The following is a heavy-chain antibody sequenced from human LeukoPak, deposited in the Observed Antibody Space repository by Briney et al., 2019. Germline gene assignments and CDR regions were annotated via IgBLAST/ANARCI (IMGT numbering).Heavy chain of an antibody. CDR1: GFTFSSYG. Sequence: GGSLRLSCATSGFTFSSYGMSWVRQAPGKGLEWISAISAGGDSTYYADSVRGRFTISKDESKTTLFPQMNSLRAEDTAIYYCAAPPRAGARPPYDYWGHGAQVTVSS. J-gene: IGHJ4*01. V-gene: IGHV3-23*01. D-gene: IGHD6-6*01. CDR2: ISAGGDST. CDR3: AAPPRAGARPPYDY.